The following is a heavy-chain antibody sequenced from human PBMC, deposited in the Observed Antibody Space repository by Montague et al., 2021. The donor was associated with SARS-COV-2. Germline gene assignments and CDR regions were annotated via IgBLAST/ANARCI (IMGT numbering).Heavy chain of an antibody. J-gene: IGHJ4*02. Sequence: SLRLSCAASEFTFSNYAMHWVRQAPGKGLEWVAFISYDGSKKYYADSVKGRSTISRDNSKNTLYLQMNSLRAEDTAVYYCARESVRAVAGDFDYWGQGTLVTVSS. CDR3: ARESVRAVAGDFDY. V-gene: IGHV3-30-3*01. D-gene: IGHD6-19*01. CDR2: ISYDGSKK. CDR1: EFTFSNYA.